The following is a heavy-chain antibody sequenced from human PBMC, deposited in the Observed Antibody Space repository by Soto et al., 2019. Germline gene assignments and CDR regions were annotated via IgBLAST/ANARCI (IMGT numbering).Heavy chain of an antibody. J-gene: IGHJ4*02. CDR1: GITFSSYG. V-gene: IGHV3-30-3*01. CDR3: ARDNTGSATYLRY. D-gene: IGHD3-10*01. CDR2: ISYDGTKK. Sequence: QVQLEESGGGVVQPGRSLRLSCAASGITFSSYGMHWVRQAPGKGLEWVAIISYDGTKKYYADSVKGRFTISRDNSKNTLYLQMNSLRADDTAVYYCARDNTGSATYLRYWGQGTLVTVSS.